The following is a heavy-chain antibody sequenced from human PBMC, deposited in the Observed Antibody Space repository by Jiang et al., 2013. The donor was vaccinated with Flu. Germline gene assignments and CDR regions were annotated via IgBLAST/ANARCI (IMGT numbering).Heavy chain of an antibody. CDR2: IYYSGST. CDR1: GGSISSSSYY. D-gene: IGHD6-19*01. V-gene: IGHV4-39*01. CDR3: ARRQAVAGPRDAFDI. J-gene: IGHJ3*02. Sequence: GSGLVKPSETLSLTCTVSGGSISSSSYYWGWIRQPPGKGLEWIGSIYYSGSTYYNPSLKSRVTISVDTSKNQFSLKLSSVTAADTAVYYCARRQAVAGPRDAFDIWGQGTMVTVSS.